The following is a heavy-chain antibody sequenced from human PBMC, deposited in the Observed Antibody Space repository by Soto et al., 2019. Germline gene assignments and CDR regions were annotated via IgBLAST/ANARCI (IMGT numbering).Heavy chain of an antibody. CDR3: ARDGYKRSAEYCQH. CDR1: GFTFSSYW. V-gene: IGHV3-7*01. D-gene: IGHD5-12*01. J-gene: IGHJ1*01. CDR2: IKQDGSEK. Sequence: EVQLVESGGGLVQPGGSLRLSCAASGFTFSSYWMSWVRQAPGKGLEWVANIKQDGSEKYYVDSVKGRFTISRDNAKNSLYLQMNSLRAEDTDVYYCARDGYKRSAEYCQHWGQGTLVTVSS.